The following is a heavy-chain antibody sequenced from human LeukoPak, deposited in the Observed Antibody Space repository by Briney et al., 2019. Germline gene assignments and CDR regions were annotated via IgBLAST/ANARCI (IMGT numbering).Heavy chain of an antibody. CDR1: GGTFSSYA. J-gene: IGHJ6*03. V-gene: IGHV1-69*05. Sequence: ASVKVSCKASGGTFSSYAISWVRQAPGQGLKWMGGIIPIFGTANYAQKFQGRVTITTDESTSTAYMELSSLRSEDTAVYYCARGYCSSTSCYMRNYYYYYMDVWGKGTTVTVSS. CDR3: ARGYCSSTSCYMRNYYYYYMDV. D-gene: IGHD2-2*02. CDR2: IIPIFGTA.